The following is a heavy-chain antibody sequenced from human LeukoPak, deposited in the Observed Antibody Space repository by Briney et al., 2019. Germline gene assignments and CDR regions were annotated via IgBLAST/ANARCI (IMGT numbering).Heavy chain of an antibody. V-gene: IGHV3-30*02. CDR1: GFTFSSYN. D-gene: IGHD2-2*01. CDR3: AKGHPPYFCSSTSCYDVLGSHFDY. CDR2: IRYDGSNK. J-gene: IGHJ4*02. Sequence: GGSLRLSCAASGFTFSSYNMHWVRQAPGKGLEWVSFIRYDGSNKYYADSVKGRFTISRDNSKNTLYLQMNSLRAEDTAVYYCAKGHPPYFCSSTSCYDVLGSHFDYWGQGTLVTVSS.